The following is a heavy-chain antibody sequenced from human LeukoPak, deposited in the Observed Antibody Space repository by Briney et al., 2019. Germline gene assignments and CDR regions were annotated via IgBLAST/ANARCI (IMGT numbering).Heavy chain of an antibody. Sequence: GGSLRLSCAASGFTFSSYAMSWVRQAPGKGLEWVSVITSTGGGAYYADSVKGQFTISRENSKNTLYLQMNSLRADDTAVYYCAKVGSGWSSDYWGQGTLVTVSS. V-gene: IGHV3-23*01. CDR2: ITSTGGGA. CDR3: AKVGSGWSSDY. D-gene: IGHD6-19*01. J-gene: IGHJ4*02. CDR1: GFTFSSYA.